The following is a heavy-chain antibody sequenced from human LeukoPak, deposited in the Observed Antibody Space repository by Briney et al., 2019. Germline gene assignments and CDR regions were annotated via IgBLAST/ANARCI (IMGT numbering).Heavy chain of an antibody. CDR2: ISWNSGSI. Sequence: PGMSLRLSCAASGFTFNDFAMHWVRQTPGKGLEWVSGISWNSGSIGYADSVKGRFTISRDNAKNSLYLQMNSLRAEDTAVYYCARDRGWWDPAPLFDYWGQGTLVTVSS. CDR3: ARDRGWWDPAPLFDY. V-gene: IGHV3-9*01. D-gene: IGHD1-26*01. J-gene: IGHJ4*02. CDR1: GFTFNDFA.